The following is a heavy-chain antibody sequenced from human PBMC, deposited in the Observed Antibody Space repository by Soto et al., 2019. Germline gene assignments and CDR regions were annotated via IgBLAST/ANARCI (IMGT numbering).Heavy chain of an antibody. CDR2: ISYDGSNK. CDR1: GFTFSSYA. J-gene: IGHJ4*02. D-gene: IGHD6-13*01. CDR3: AREPWGFSGTWYDY. V-gene: IGHV3-30-3*01. Sequence: GGSLRLSCAASGFTFSSYAMHWVRQAPGKGLEWVAVISYDGSNKYYADSVKGRFTISRDNSKNTLYLQMNSLRAEDTAVYYCAREPWGFSGTWYDYWGQGTLVTVS.